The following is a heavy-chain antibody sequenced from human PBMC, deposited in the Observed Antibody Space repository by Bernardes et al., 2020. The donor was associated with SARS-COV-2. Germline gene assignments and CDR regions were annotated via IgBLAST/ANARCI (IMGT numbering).Heavy chain of an antibody. CDR2: ISGSGGST. J-gene: IGHJ4*02. D-gene: IGHD4-17*01. CDR1: RFTVRSYS. CDR3: TKVLRWGTTHFDY. V-gene: IGHV3-23*01. Sequence: GGSLRLSCASSRFTVRSYSISWVLPSPGKGLEWVSVISGSGGSTYYADSVKGRFTVSRDNSKNTQYLQMNSLRAEDTAVYYCTKVLRWGTTHFDYWGQGTLVTVSS.